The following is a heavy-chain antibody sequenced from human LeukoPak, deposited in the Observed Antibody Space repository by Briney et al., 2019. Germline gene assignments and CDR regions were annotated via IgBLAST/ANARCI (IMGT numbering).Heavy chain of an antibody. Sequence: GASVKVSCKASGGTFSSYAISWVRQAPGQGLEWMGRIIPILGIANYAQKFQGRVTITADKSTSTAYMELSSLRSEDTAVYYCARSPLVVRGVTISWFDPWGQGTLVTVSS. V-gene: IGHV1-69*04. CDR1: GGTFSSYA. CDR2: IIPILGIA. D-gene: IGHD3-10*01. CDR3: ARSPLVVRGVTISWFDP. J-gene: IGHJ5*02.